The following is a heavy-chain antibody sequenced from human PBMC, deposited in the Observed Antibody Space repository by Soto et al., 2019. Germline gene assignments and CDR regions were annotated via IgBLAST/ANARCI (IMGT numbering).Heavy chain of an antibody. CDR2: VSGGGGNT. Sequence: EMQLLESGGGLVQPGGSLRLSCAASGVAFSTYAMSWVRQAPGKGLEWVSSVSGGGGNTNYASSVKGRFTISRDNSKNTLYLQMNSLGAEDTALYYCAKLVNSDSDYWGQGTLVTVSS. V-gene: IGHV3-23*01. CDR3: AKLVNSDSDY. D-gene: IGHD3-16*02. J-gene: IGHJ4*02. CDR1: GVAFSTYA.